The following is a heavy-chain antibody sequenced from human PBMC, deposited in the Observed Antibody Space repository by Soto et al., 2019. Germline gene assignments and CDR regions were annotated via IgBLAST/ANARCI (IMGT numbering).Heavy chain of an antibody. CDR2: IYYSGST. V-gene: IGHV4-61*01. Sequence: QVQLQESGPGLVKPSETLSLTSTVSGGSVSSGSYYWSWIRQPPGKGLEWIGYIYYSGSTNYNPSLKSRVTISVDTSKNQFSLKLSSVTAADTAVYYCVAELLYWQWLAQVDYWGQGTLVTVSS. CDR1: GGSVSSGSYY. J-gene: IGHJ4*02. D-gene: IGHD6-19*01. CDR3: VAELLYWQWLAQVDY.